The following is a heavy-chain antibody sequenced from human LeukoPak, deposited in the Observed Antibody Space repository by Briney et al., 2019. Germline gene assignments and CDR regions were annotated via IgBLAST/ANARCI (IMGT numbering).Heavy chain of an antibody. CDR1: GFTVSSTY. CDR3: ARDSSSFPNYFDF. V-gene: IGHV3-53*01. CDR2: IYSSGST. Sequence: PGGSLRLSCAASGFTVSSTYMSWVRQAPGQGLEWASLIYSSGSTFYADSVQGRFTVSRDNSKNTLYLQMNSLRAEDTAMYYCARDSSSFPNYFDFWGQGTLVTVSS. J-gene: IGHJ4*02. D-gene: IGHD3-3*02.